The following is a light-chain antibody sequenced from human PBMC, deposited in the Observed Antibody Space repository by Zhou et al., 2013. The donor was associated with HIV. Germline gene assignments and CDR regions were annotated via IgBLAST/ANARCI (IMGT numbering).Light chain of an antibody. CDR2: AAS. Sequence: DIQMTQSPSSLSASVGDRVTITCRASQGIRNSLAWYQQKPGKAPKVLLYAASRLESGVPSRFSGSGSGTDYTLTISSLQPEDFATYYCQQYYSTPPYSFGQGTKLEIK. CDR1: QGIRNS. V-gene: IGKV1-NL1*01. J-gene: IGKJ2*03. CDR3: QQYYSTPPYS.